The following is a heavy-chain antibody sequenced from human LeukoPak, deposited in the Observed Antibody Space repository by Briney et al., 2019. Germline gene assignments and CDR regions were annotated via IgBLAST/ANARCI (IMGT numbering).Heavy chain of an antibody. CDR2: INPNSGGT. CDR3: ARDQGAVAGTYYYYGRDV. Sequence: ASVKVSCNASGYTFTGYYMHWVRQAPGQGLEWMGWINPNSGGTNYAQKFQGRVTMTRDTSISTAYMELSRLRSDDTAVYYCARDQGAVAGTYYYYGRDVWGQGTTVTVSS. CDR1: GYTFTGYY. J-gene: IGHJ6*02. V-gene: IGHV1-2*02. D-gene: IGHD6-19*01.